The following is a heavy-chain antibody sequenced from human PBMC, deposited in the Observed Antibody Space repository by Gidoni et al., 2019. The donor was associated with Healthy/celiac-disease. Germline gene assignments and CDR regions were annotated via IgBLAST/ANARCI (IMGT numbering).Heavy chain of an antibody. D-gene: IGHD3-9*01. CDR1: GFTFSSYA. CDR3: AGALTGYYTLYYYYGMDV. J-gene: IGHJ6*02. Sequence: EVQLLESGGGLVQPGGSLRLSCAASGFTFSSYAMSWVRQAPGKGLEWVSAISGSGGSTYYADSVKGRFTISRDNSKNTLYLQMNSLRAEDTAVYYCAGALTGYYTLYYYYGMDVWGQGTTVTVSS. V-gene: IGHV3-23*01. CDR2: ISGSGGST.